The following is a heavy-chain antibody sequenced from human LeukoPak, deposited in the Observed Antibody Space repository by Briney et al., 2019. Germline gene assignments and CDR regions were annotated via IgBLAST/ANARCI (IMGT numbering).Heavy chain of an antibody. D-gene: IGHD6-13*01. Sequence: SETLSLTCTVSGDSISSYYWSWIPHPPRKGLEWIWYIYHSGSTNYNPSLKSRVTISADTSKDQFSLKLASVTAADTAVYYCAAGYSSTWYYFHYWGQGTLVTVSS. CDR2: IYHSGST. V-gene: IGHV4-59*01. J-gene: IGHJ4*02. CDR1: GDSISSYY. CDR3: AAGYSSTWYYFHY.